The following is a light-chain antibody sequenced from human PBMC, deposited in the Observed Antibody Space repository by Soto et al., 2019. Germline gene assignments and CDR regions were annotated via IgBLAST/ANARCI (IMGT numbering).Light chain of an antibody. CDR3: QQSYSNPIT. CDR2: AAS. V-gene: IGKV1-39*01. Sequence: DIQMTQSPSSLSASVGDRVTITCRASQSITNYLNWYQQEPGKAPKLLIYAASSLQSGVPSRFSGSGSGTDFTLTISSLQPEDFATYYCQQSYSNPITFGQGTRLEIK. J-gene: IGKJ5*01. CDR1: QSITNY.